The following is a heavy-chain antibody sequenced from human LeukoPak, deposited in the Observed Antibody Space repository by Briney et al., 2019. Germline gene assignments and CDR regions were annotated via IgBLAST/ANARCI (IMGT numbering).Heavy chain of an antibody. CDR3: AKDTIAAAGTDP. J-gene: IGHJ5*02. V-gene: IGHV3-23*01. CDR1: GFSFSTYA. D-gene: IGHD6-13*01. CDR2: VSGSGGST. Sequence: GGSLRLSCAASGFSFSTYAMNWVRQAPGKGLEWVSAVSGSGGSTYYADSVKGRFTISRDNSKNTLYLQMNSLRAEDTAVYYCAKDTIAAAGTDPWGQGTLVTVSS.